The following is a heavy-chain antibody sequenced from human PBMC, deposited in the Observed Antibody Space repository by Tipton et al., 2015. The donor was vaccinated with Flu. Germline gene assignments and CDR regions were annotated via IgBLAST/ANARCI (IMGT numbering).Heavy chain of an antibody. CDR3: ARDGGRITMIVGGAFDI. CDR1: GGSISSYY. V-gene: IGHV4-4*07. J-gene: IGHJ3*02. D-gene: IGHD3-22*01. Sequence: TLSLTCTVSGGSISSYYWSWIRQPAGKGLEWIGRIYTSGSTNYNPSPKSRVTMSVDTPKNQFSLKLSSVTAADTAVYYCARDGGRITMIVGGAFDIWGQGTMVTVSS. CDR2: IYTSGST.